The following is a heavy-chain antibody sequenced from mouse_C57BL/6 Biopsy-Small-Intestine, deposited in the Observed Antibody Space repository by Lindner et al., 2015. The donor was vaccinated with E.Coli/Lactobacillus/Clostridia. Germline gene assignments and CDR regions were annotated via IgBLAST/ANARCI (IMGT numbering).Heavy chain of an antibody. Sequence: VQLQESGAEPVRPGTSVKMSCKASGYTFTNYWIGWAKQRPGHGLEWIGDIYPGGGYTNYNEKFKGKATLTADKSSSTAYMQFSSLTSEDSAIYYCARSNYGSSPYYFDYWGQGTTLTVSS. J-gene: IGHJ2*01. CDR1: GYTFTNYW. CDR3: ARSNYGSSPYYFDY. CDR2: IYPGGGYT. V-gene: IGHV1-63*01. D-gene: IGHD1-1*01.